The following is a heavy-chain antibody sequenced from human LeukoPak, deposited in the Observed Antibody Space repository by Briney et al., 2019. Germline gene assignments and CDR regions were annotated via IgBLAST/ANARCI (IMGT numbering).Heavy chain of an antibody. V-gene: IGHV3-30*03. Sequence: GGSLRLSCAASKFTFNTYGMHWVRQAPGKGLERVAVISSDGSNEYYAGSVKGRFTIARDNAKNTLFLHMNSLISEDTALYYCARDSSTTNHYYGMDVWGQGTTVTVSS. J-gene: IGHJ6*02. CDR2: ISSDGSNE. CDR1: KFTFNTYG. CDR3: ARDSSTTNHYYGMDV. D-gene: IGHD6-13*01.